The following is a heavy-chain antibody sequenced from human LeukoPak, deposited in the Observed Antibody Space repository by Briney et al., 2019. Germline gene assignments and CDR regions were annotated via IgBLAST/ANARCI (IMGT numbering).Heavy chain of an antibody. CDR2: INHSGST. Sequence: PSETLSLTCTVSGGSISGTDLYWGWIRQPPGKGLEWIGEINHSGSTNYNPSLKSRVTISVDTSKNQFSLKLSSVTAADTAVYYCARSLPPPYDFWSGYYITGRGGYYYYGMDVWGQGTTVTVSS. V-gene: IGHV4-39*07. D-gene: IGHD3-3*01. J-gene: IGHJ6*02. CDR3: ARSLPPPYDFWSGYYITGRGGYYYYGMDV. CDR1: GGSISGTDLY.